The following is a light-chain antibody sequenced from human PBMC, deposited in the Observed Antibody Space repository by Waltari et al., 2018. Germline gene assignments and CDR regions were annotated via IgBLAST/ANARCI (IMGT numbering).Light chain of an antibody. CDR3: QQYGSPPRT. CDR1: QAISNSY. V-gene: IGKV3-20*01. J-gene: IGKJ1*01. CDR2: NAS. Sequence: EIVLTQSPGNLSFSPGERATLSCRASQAISNSYLAWYQQKPGQAPRLLIYNASLRGTGIPDKFSGSGSGTDFTLTISRLEPEDFSVYYCQQYGSPPRTFGQGTKVEIK.